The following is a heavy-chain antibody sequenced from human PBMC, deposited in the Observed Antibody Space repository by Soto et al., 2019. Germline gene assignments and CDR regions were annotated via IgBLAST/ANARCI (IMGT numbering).Heavy chain of an antibody. CDR2: ITPFNGNT. J-gene: IGHJ4*02. CDR3: ATSGVTFGGVIGPFDY. D-gene: IGHD3-16*02. Sequence: SVKVSCKASGYTFTYRYLHWVRQAPGQALEWMGWITPFNGNTNYAQKFQDRVTITRDRSMSTAYMELSSLRSEDTAMYYCATSGVTFGGVIGPFDYWGQGTLVTVSS. V-gene: IGHV1-45*02. CDR1: GYTFTYRY.